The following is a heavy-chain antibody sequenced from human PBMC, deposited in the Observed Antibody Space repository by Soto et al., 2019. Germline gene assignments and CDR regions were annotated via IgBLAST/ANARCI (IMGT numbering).Heavy chain of an antibody. CDR1: GGSFSGYY. D-gene: IGHD6-6*01. CDR2: INHSGRT. V-gene: IGHV4-34*01. Sequence: QVQLQQWGAGLLKPSETLSLTCAVYGGSFSGYYWSWIRQPPGKGLEWIGEINHSGRTNYNPSLKRRVTISVDTSKNQFSLKLSSVTAADTAVYYCARGSLAARQPRRFDYWGQGTLVTVSS. CDR3: ARGSLAARQPRRFDY. J-gene: IGHJ4*02.